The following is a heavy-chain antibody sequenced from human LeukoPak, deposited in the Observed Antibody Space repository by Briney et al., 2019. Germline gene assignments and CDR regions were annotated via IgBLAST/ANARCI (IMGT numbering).Heavy chain of an antibody. CDR1: GFTFSSYS. J-gene: IGHJ6*02. CDR2: ISSGSSAI. CDR3: ARVGIATTGRGGYYYYGMDV. Sequence: PGRSLRLSCAASGFTFSSYSLNWVRQAPGKGLEWVSYISSGSSAIYYADSVKGRFTISRDNAKNSLYLQMNSLRAEDTAVYYCARVGIATTGRGGYYYYGMDVWGQGTTVTVSS. V-gene: IGHV3-48*04. D-gene: IGHD6-13*01.